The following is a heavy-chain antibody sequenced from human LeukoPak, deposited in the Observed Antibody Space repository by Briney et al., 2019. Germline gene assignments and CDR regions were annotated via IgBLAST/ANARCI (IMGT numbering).Heavy chain of an antibody. J-gene: IGHJ5*02. Sequence: GRSLRLSCAASGFTFDNYGMHWVRQAPGKGLEWVSGVNWNSGIKAYADSVKGRFTISRDNAKNSLYLEMNSLRADDMVLYICARTNGRNWGTHFDPWGQGTLVTVSS. V-gene: IGHV3-9*03. CDR1: GFTFDNYG. CDR3: ARTNGRNWGTHFDP. D-gene: IGHD7-27*01. CDR2: VNWNSGIK.